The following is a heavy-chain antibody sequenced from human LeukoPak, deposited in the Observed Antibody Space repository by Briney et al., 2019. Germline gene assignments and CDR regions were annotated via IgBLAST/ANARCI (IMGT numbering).Heavy chain of an antibody. CDR2: ISAYNGNT. J-gene: IGHJ4*02. D-gene: IGHD2-2*01. CDR1: GYTFTSYG. CDR3: AREYGSSTSCYFDY. V-gene: IGHV1-18*01. Sequence: ASVKVSCKASGYTFTSYGISWVRQAPGQGLEWMGSISAYNGNTNYAQKLQGRVTMTTDTSTSTAYMELRSLSSDDTAVYYCAREYGSSTSCYFDYWGQRTLVTVSS.